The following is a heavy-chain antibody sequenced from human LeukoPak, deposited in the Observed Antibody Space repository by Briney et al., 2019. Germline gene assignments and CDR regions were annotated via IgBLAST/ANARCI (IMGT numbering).Heavy chain of an antibody. Sequence: GGSLRLSCAASGFTFSSYEMNWVRQAPGKGLEWVSYISSSGSTIYYADSVKGRFTISRDNAKNSLCLQMNSLRAEDTAVYYCARDPGNGGYEDWGQGTLVTVSS. D-gene: IGHD5-12*01. CDR1: GFTFSSYE. J-gene: IGHJ4*02. V-gene: IGHV3-48*03. CDR3: ARDPGNGGYED. CDR2: ISSSGSTI.